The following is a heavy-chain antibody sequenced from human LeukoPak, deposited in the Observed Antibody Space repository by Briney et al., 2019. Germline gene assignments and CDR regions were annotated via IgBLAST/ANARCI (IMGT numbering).Heavy chain of an antibody. CDR1: GYTFTGYY. CDR3: ARDDYSNPDY. CDR2: INTNTGNP. D-gene: IGHD4-11*01. J-gene: IGHJ4*02. V-gene: IGHV7-4-1*02. Sequence: ASVKVSCKASGYTFTGYYMHWVRQAPGQGLEWMGWINTNTGNPTYAQGFTGHYVFSLDTSVSTAYLQISGLKADDTAVYYCARDDYSNPDYWGQGTLVTVSS.